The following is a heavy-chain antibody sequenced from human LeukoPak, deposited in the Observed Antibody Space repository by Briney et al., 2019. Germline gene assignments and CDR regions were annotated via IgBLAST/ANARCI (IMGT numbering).Heavy chain of an antibody. D-gene: IGHD3-3*02. CDR2: ISNSGNTI. V-gene: IGHV3-11*04. CDR1: GFLFSDYY. CDR3: ARRSTIFGVVIYFDY. Sequence: GGSLRLSCAASGFLFSDYYMIWIRQAPGKGLEWVSYISNSGNTIYYADSVKGRFTISRDNAKNLLYLQMNSLRAEDTAMYYCARRSTIFGVVIYFDYWGQGTLVTVSS. J-gene: IGHJ4*02.